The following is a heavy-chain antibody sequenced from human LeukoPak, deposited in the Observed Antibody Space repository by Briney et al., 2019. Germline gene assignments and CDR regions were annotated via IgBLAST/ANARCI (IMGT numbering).Heavy chain of an antibody. Sequence: SETLSLTCTVSGGSISSSSYYWGWIRQPPGKGLEWIGSIYYSGSTYYNPSLKSRVTIFVDTSKNQFSLKLSSVTAADTAVYYCARHGRRSGYNWDRYYFDYWGQGTLVTVSS. CDR2: IYYSGST. V-gene: IGHV4-39*01. CDR3: ARHGRRSGYNWDRYYFDY. J-gene: IGHJ4*02. D-gene: IGHD5-24*01. CDR1: GGSISSSSYY.